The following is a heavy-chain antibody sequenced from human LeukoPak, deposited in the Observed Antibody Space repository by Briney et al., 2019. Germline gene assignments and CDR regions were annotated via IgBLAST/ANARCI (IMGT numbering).Heavy chain of an antibody. Sequence: GGSLRLSCAASGFTFSTSAMSWVRQTPEKGLQWVAAISASGGRTYYSDSVKGRFTISRDNSKNILYLQMNSLRAEDTAVYYCAKDPNPFYDFWSGYKWGQGTLVTVSS. V-gene: IGHV3-23*01. J-gene: IGHJ4*02. CDR2: ISASGGRT. CDR3: AKDPNPFYDFWSGYK. D-gene: IGHD3-3*01. CDR1: GFTFSTSA.